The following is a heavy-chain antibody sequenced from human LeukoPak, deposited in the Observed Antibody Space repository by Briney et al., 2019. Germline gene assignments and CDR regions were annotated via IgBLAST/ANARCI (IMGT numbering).Heavy chain of an antibody. V-gene: IGHV1-69*04. CDR1: GGTFSSYA. CDR2: IIPILGIA. Sequence: SVKVSCKASGGTFSSYAISWVRQAPGQGLEWMGRIIPILGIANYAQKFQGRVTITADKSTSTAYMELSSLRSEDTAAYYCARGLSGWTPSAEYFQHWGQGTLVTVSS. CDR3: ARGLSGWTPSAEYFQH. D-gene: IGHD6-19*01. J-gene: IGHJ1*01.